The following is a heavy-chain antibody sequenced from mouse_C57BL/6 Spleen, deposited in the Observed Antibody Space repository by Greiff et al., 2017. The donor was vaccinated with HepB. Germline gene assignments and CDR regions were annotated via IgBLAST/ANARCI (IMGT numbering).Heavy chain of an antibody. V-gene: IGHV5-4*03. CDR1: GFTFSSYA. Sequence: EVMLVESGGGLVKPGGSLKLSCAASGFTFSSYAMSWVRQTPEKRLEWVATISDGGSYTYYPDNVKGRFTISRDNAKNNLYLQMSSLRSEDTALYYCARRDLYYYAMDYWGQGTSVTVSS. CDR3: ARRDLYYYAMDY. CDR2: ISDGGSYT. D-gene: IGHD2-3*01. J-gene: IGHJ4*01.